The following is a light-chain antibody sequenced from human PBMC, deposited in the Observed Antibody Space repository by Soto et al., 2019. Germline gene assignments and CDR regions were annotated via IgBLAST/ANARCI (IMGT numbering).Light chain of an antibody. CDR1: TGAVTSGHY. CDR2: DAI. J-gene: IGLJ2*01. V-gene: IGLV7-46*01. Sequence: QAVVTQEPSLTVSPGETVTLTCGFTTGAVTSGHYPYWFQQKPGQAPRTLMYDAINKHSWTPARFSGSLLGGKAALTLSGAQPEDEADYYCLLYDNGARLFGGGTKVTVL. CDR3: LLYDNGARL.